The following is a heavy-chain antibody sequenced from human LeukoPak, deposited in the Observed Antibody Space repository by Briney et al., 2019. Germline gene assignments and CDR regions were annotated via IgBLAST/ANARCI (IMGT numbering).Heavy chain of an antibody. Sequence: SETLSLTCTVSGGSISSSSYYWGWIRQPPGKGLKWIGSIYYSGSTYYNPSLKSRVTISVDTSKNQFSLKLSSVTAADTAVYYCARTEIAAAGIGFFDYWGQGTLVTVSS. CDR2: IYYSGST. J-gene: IGHJ4*02. CDR3: ARTEIAAAGIGFFDY. V-gene: IGHV4-39*01. D-gene: IGHD6-13*01. CDR1: GGSISSSSYY.